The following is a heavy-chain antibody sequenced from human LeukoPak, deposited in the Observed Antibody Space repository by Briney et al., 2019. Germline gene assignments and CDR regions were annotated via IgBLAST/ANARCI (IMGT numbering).Heavy chain of an antibody. V-gene: IGHV4-4*07. CDR2: IYTSGST. D-gene: IGHD6-13*01. CDR3: ARHAKQQLVRPYIRFDP. J-gene: IGHJ5*02. CDR1: GGSISSYY. Sequence: PSETLSLTCSVSGGSISSYYWSWIRQPAGKGLEWIGRIYTSGSTNYNPSLKSRVTMSVDTSKNQFSLKLSSVTAADTAVYYCARHAKQQLVRPYIRFDPWGQGTLVTVSS.